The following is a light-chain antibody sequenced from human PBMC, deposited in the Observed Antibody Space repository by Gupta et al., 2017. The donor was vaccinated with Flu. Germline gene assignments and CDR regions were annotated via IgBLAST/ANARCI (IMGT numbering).Light chain of an antibody. V-gene: IGLV2-14*03. Sequence: QSALTQPASVSGSPGQSITISCTGTSSDVGGYNSVSWYQQPPGKAPKLMIYDVSNRPSGVSNRFSGSKSGNAASLTISGLQAEDEAHYYCSSYTTSSTLVFGGGTKLTVL. J-gene: IGLJ2*01. CDR2: DVS. CDR3: SSYTTSSTLV. CDR1: SSDVGGYNS.